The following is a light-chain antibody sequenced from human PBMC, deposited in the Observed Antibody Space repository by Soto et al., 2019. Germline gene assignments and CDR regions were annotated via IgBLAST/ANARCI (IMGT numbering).Light chain of an antibody. CDR1: SSDVGSYNR. CDR3: YSSTSSNTYG. V-gene: IGLV2-18*02. CDR2: EVS. J-gene: IGLJ1*01. Sequence: QSVLTQPPSVSGSPGQPVTISCTGTSSDVGSYNRVSWYQQPPGTAPKVMIYEVSNRPSGVPDRFSGSKSGNTASLTISGLQPEDEADYYCYSSTSSNTYGFGTGTKVTVL.